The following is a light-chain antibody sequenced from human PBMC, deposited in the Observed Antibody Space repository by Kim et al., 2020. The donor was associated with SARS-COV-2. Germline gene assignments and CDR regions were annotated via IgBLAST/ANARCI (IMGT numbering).Light chain of an antibody. CDR3: AAWDDRLSGYV. CDR2: SSY. V-gene: IGLV1-47*02. J-gene: IGLJ1*01. Sequence: QSVLTQPPSASGTPGQRVTISCSGSSSNIGSYYVYWYQQLPGTAPKLLIYSSYQRPSGVPDRFSGSKSGTSAPLAISGLRSEDEADYYCAAWDDRLSGYVFGTGTKVTVL. CDR1: SSNIGSYY.